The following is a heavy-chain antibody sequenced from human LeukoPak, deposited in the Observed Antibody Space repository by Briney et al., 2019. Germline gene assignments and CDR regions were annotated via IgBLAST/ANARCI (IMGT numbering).Heavy chain of an antibody. CDR2: FDPEDGET. D-gene: IGHD6-19*01. J-gene: IGHJ4*02. Sequence: ASVTVSSTVSGYTLTELAMNWVGQARGKGMEWMGGFDPEDGETIYAQKFQGRVTMTEDTSTDTAYMELSSLRSEDTAVYYCATETVLLKSGWYVYWGQGTLVTVSS. V-gene: IGHV1-24*01. CDR3: ATETVLLKSGWYVY. CDR1: GYTLTELA.